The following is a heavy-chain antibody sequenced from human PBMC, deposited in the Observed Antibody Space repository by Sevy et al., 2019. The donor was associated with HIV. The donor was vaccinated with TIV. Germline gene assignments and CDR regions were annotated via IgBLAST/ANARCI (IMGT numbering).Heavy chain of an antibody. J-gene: IGHJ3*02. CDR2: IYYSGST. CDR3: GRVSYGGNSGWYAFDI. V-gene: IGHV4-31*03. D-gene: IGHD4-17*01. Sequence: SETLSLTCTVSGGSISSGGYYWSWNRQHPGKGLEWIGYIYYSGSTYYNPSLKSRVTISVDTSKNQFSLKLSSVTAADTAAYYCGRVSYGGNSGWYAFDIWGQGTLVTASS. CDR1: GGSISSGGYY.